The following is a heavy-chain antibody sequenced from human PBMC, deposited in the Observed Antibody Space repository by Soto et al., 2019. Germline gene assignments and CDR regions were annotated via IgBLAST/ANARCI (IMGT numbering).Heavy chain of an antibody. V-gene: IGHV4-39*01. CDR1: DDSINSDKYY. Sequence: QLQLQESGPGLVKPSETLSLTCSVSDDSINSDKYYWGWIRQPPGKGLEWIGSIYYRGNAYYNPSLQTRVTISLATSTSQFSLKLNSVTAADSAVYFCARLEGLATISYYFDFWGPGALVTVSS. CDR2: IYYRGNA. D-gene: IGHD5-12*01. CDR3: ARLEGLATISYYFDF. J-gene: IGHJ4*02.